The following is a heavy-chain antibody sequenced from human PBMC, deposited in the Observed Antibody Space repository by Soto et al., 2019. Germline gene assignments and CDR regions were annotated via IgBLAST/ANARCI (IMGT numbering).Heavy chain of an antibody. CDR3: AKGASWDDYIWGSYRYTRPGAFDI. J-gene: IGHJ3*02. D-gene: IGHD3-16*02. V-gene: IGHV3-23*01. CDR1: GFTFSSYA. CDR2: ISGSGGST. Sequence: GGSLRLSCAASGFTFSSYAMSWVRQAPGKGLEWVSAISGSGGSTYYADSGKGRFTISRDNSKNTLYLQMNSLRAEDTAVYYCAKGASWDDYIWGSYRYTRPGAFDIWGQGTMVTVSS.